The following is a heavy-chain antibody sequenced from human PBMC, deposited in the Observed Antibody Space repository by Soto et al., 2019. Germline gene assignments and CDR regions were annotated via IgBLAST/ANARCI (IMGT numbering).Heavy chain of an antibody. Sequence: GGSLRLSCAASGFTFSSYAMIWVRQAPGKGLEWVSAISGSGGSTYYADSVKGRFTISRDNSKNTLYLQMNSLRAEDTAVYYCAKDLDYSKAFDIWGQGTMVTVSS. CDR2: ISGSGGST. CDR3: AKDLDYSKAFDI. D-gene: IGHD4-4*01. V-gene: IGHV3-23*01. CDR1: GFTFSSYA. J-gene: IGHJ3*02.